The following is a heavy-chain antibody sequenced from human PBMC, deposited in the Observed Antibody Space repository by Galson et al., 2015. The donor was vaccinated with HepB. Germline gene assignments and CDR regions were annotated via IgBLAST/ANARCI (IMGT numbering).Heavy chain of an antibody. J-gene: IGHJ4*02. D-gene: IGHD6-19*01. CDR1: GFTFSYYA. CDR3: AKVFPEKTDGWYRQALYCLDS. CDR2: ITPSGDNT. Sequence: SLRLSCAASGFTFSYYAMAWVRQAPGKGLEWISAITPSGDNTYSADSMKGRFFISRDNSKNTLFLQMNSLRADDTAIYFCAKVFPEKTDGWYRQALYCLDSWGQGTRVTVSS. V-gene: IGHV3-23*01.